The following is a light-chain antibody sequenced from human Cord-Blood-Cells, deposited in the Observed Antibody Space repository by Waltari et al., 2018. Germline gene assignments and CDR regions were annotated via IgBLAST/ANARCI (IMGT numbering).Light chain of an antibody. CDR3: QQYNSYST. CDR2: DAS. Sequence: DIQMTQSPSTLSASVGYRVTITCRASQSISSWLAWYQQKPGKAPKPLFYDASSLESGVPSRFSGSGSGTEFTLTISSLQPDDFATYYCQQYNSYSTFGQGTKVEIK. CDR1: QSISSW. J-gene: IGKJ1*01. V-gene: IGKV1-5*01.